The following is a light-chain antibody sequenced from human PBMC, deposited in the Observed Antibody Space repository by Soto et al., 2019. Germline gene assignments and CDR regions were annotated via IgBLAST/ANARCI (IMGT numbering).Light chain of an antibody. CDR2: SNN. CDR1: SSNSGSNT. CDR3: AAWDASLNGWV. V-gene: IGLV1-44*01. J-gene: IGLJ3*02. Sequence: QSVLTQPPSASGTPGQRVTISCSGSSSNSGSNTVNWYQQLPGTAPKLLIYSNNQRPSGVPDRFAGSKSGTSASLAISGLQSEDEADYYCAAWDASLNGWVFGGGTKLTVL.